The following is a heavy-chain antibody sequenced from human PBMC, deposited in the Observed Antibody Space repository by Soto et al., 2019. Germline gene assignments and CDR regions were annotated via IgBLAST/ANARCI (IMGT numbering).Heavy chain of an antibody. J-gene: IGHJ5*02. V-gene: IGHV6-1*01. Sequence: SETLSLTCVISGDSVSSNRVTWNWIRQSPSRGLEWLGRTYYRSKWSTDYAASLKSRITVTSDTSKNRFSLQLNSVTPEDTAVYYCARAVDVWFDPWGQGTLVTVSS. CDR2: TYYRSKWST. CDR1: GDSVSSNRVT. CDR3: ARAVDVWFDP.